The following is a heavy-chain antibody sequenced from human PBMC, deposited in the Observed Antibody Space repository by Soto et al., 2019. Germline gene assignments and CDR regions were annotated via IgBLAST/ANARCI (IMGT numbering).Heavy chain of an antibody. Sequence: PSETLSLTCTVSGAAITSSGYYWGWLRRPPGKGLEWIGTMDYSGGTNYNPSLQSRVTISADTSKNLFSLRLTSVTAADTAVYYCARRTPLYASESFRFDPWGQGALVTVSS. CDR2: MDYSGGT. D-gene: IGHD3-10*01. CDR1: GAAITSSGYY. J-gene: IGHJ5*02. CDR3: ARRTPLYASESFRFDP. V-gene: IGHV4-39*01.